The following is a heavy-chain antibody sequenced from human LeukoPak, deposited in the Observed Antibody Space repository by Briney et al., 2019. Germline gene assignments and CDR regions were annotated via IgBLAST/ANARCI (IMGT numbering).Heavy chain of an antibody. CDR3: AKGRWSPRRFDH. Sequence: GGSLRLSCVASGFMFSYGRIWVSQAPGKGLEWVSLISSSGTTIYQADSVRGRFTISRDNSKNTLYLQMNSLRVEDTAVYYCAKGRWSPRRFDHWGQGTLVTVSS. V-gene: IGHV3-23*01. CDR2: ISSSGTTI. J-gene: IGHJ4*02. CDR1: GFMFSYG. D-gene: IGHD2-15*01.